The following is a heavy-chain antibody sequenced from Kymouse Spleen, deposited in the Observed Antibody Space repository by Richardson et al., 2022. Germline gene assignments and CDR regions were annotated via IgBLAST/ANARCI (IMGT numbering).Heavy chain of an antibody. Sequence: QVQLQQWGAGLLKPSETLSLTCAVYGGSFSGYYWSWIRQPPGKGLEWIGEINHSGSTNYNPSLKSRVTISVDTSKNQFSLKLSSVTAADTAVYYCARGGDILTGYRFDPWGQGTLVTVSS. J-gene: IGHJ5*02. D-gene: IGHD3-9*01. CDR2: INHSGST. V-gene: IGHV4-34*01. CDR1: GGSFSGYY. CDR3: ARGGDILTGYRFDP.